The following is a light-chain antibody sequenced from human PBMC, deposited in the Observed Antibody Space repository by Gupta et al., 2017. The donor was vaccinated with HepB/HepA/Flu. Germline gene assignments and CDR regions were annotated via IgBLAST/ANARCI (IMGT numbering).Light chain of an antibody. V-gene: IGLV2-18*02. CDR1: SSDAGSYNR. Sequence: QSALPQLPSVSGSPGQSVTISCAGTSSDAGSYNRVSWYQQSPGTVPKLMIYEVSNRPSGVPDRFSGSRSGNTASLNISGLQAEDEADYYCSSYTSSSIVAFGGGTKLTVL. CDR2: EVS. CDR3: SSYTSSSIVA. J-gene: IGLJ2*01.